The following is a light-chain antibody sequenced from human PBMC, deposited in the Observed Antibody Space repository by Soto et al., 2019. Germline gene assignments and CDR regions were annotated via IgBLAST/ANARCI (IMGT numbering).Light chain of an antibody. V-gene: IGKV3-20*01. Sequence: DIVLTQSPGTLSLSPGERATLSCRASQSVASNSLAWYQQKPGQAPRLLIYGASNRATGIPDRFSGSGSGTDFTLTISRLEPEDFAVYYCQQFGSSPPWTFGQGTKVEIK. CDR2: GAS. CDR3: QQFGSSPPWT. CDR1: QSVASNS. J-gene: IGKJ1*01.